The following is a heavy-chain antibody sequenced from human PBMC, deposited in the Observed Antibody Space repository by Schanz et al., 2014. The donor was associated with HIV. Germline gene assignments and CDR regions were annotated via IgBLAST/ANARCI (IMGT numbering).Heavy chain of an antibody. D-gene: IGHD6-19*01. CDR3: ASGRRSGIGWRMDV. CDR2: FNVMLSKI. CDR1: GGTFRSNA. V-gene: IGHV1-69*01. J-gene: IGHJ6*02. Sequence: QVQLVQSGAEVKMPGSSVKVSCKASGGTFRSNAITWVRQAPGQGLEWIGHFNVMLSKINSAQKFQGRVSMTADQSTNTAYMEMRGLRFEDTAVYYCASGRRSGIGWRMDVWGQGTTVSVSS.